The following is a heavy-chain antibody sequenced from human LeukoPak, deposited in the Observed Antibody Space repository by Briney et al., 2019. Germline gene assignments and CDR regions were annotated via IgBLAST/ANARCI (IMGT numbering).Heavy chain of an antibody. CDR1: GFTFISYA. V-gene: IGHV3-23*01. CDR2: ILGSGCDGCT. CDR3: SKDLTSDFGGDLDP. J-gene: IGHJ5*02. Sequence: PGGSLRLSCAASGFTFISYAMSWVRQAPGKGLEWVSTILGSGCDGCTYYADSVKGRFTISRDNSKSTVYLQMNSLRVEDAAVYYCSKDLTSDFGGDLDPWGQGTLVTVSS. D-gene: IGHD3-10*01.